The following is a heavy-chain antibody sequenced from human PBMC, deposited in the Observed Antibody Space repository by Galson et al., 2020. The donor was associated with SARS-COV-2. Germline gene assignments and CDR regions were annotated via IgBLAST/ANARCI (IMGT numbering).Heavy chain of an antibody. CDR2: IYYSGST. V-gene: IGHV4-39*01. J-gene: IGHJ3*02. CDR3: ARHLLWFGEFNLDAFDI. D-gene: IGHD3-10*01. CDR1: GGSISSSSYY. Sequence: SETLSLTCTVSGGSISSSSYYWGWIRQPPGKGLEWIGSIYYSGSTYYNPSLKSRVTISVDTSKNQFSLKLSAVTAADTAVYYCARHLLWFGEFNLDAFDIWGQGTMGTVSS.